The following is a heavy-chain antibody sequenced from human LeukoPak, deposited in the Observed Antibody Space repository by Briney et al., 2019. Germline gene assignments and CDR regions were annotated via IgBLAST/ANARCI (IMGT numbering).Heavy chain of an antibody. CDR2: FDPEDGET. V-gene: IGHV1-24*01. Sequence: ASVKVSCKVSGYTLTELSMHWVRQAPGKGLEWMGGFDPEDGETIYAQKFQGRVTMTEDTSTDTAYMELSNLRSEDTAVYYCATRELGYSYGYWFAFDIWGQGTMVTVSS. J-gene: IGHJ3*02. D-gene: IGHD5-18*01. CDR3: ATRELGYSYGYWFAFDI. CDR1: GYTLTELS.